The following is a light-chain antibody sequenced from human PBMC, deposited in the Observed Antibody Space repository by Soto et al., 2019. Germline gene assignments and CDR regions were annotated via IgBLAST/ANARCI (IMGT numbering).Light chain of an antibody. CDR3: QAWDSSTRVV. V-gene: IGLV3-1*01. CDR1: KLGDKY. CDR2: QDS. Sequence: SYELTQPPSVSXSPGQTASIXCSGDKLGDKYACWYQQKPGQSPVLVIYQDSKRPSGIPERFSGSNSGNTATLTISGTQAMDEADYYCQAWDSSTRVVFGGGTKLTVL. J-gene: IGLJ2*01.